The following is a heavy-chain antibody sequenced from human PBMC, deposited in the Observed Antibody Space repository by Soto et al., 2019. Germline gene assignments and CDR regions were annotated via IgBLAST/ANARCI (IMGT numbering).Heavy chain of an antibody. CDR1: GGSISSYY. CDR3: ARTQRQLERRGRGYYYYYMDG. CDR2: IYYSGST. J-gene: IGHJ6*03. D-gene: IGHD1-1*01. Sequence: SETLSLTCTVSGGSISSYYWSWIRQPPGKGLEWIGYIYYSGSTNYNPSLKSRVTISVDTSKNQFSLKLSSVTAADTAVYYCARTQRQLERRGRGYYYYYMDGWGKGTTVTVSS. V-gene: IGHV4-59*01.